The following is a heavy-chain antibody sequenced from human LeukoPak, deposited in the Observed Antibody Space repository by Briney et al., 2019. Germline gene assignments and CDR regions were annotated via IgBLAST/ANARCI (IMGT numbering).Heavy chain of an antibody. J-gene: IGHJ4*02. CDR3: ARDSNWYGIDY. CDR2: IWYDGSNK. V-gene: IGHV3-33*01. D-gene: IGHD6-13*01. Sequence: PGGSLRLSCAASAFTFSSYGMHWVRQAPGKGLEWVAIIWYDGSNKYYADSVKGRFTISRDNSKNTLYLQMNSLRAEDAAVYYCARDSNWYGIDYWGQGTLATVSS. CDR1: AFTFSSYG.